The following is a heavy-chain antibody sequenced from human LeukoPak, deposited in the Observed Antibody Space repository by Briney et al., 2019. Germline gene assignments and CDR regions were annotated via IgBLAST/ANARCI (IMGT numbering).Heavy chain of an antibody. CDR3: ARAQYCSSTSCYLWVFDP. J-gene: IGHJ5*02. CDR1: GVSISSYY. Sequence: PSETLSLTCTVSGVSISSYYWSWIRQPAGKGLEWIGRIYTSGSTNYNPSLKSRVTMSVDTSKNQFSLKLSSVTAADTAVYYCARAQYCSSTSCYLWVFDPWGQGTLVTVSS. CDR2: IYTSGST. D-gene: IGHD2-2*01. V-gene: IGHV4-4*07.